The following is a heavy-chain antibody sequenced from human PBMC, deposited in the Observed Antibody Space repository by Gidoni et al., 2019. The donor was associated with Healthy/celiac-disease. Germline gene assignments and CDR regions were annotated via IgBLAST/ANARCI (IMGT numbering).Heavy chain of an antibody. D-gene: IGHD6-6*01. Sequence: QVQLQQWGAGLLKPSETLSLTCAVYGGSFSGYYWSWIRQPPGKGLEWIGEINHSGSTNYNPSLKSRVTISVDTSKNQFSLKLSSVTAADTAVYYCARGGREGGSSASIFDYWGQGTLVTVSS. CDR3: ARGGREGGSSASIFDY. CDR2: INHSGST. J-gene: IGHJ4*02. V-gene: IGHV4-34*01. CDR1: GGSFSGYY.